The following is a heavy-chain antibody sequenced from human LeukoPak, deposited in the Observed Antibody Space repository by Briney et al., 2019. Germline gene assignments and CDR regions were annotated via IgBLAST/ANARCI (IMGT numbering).Heavy chain of an antibody. CDR2: IYHSGST. D-gene: IGHD3-9*01. J-gene: IGHJ4*02. CDR1: GGSISSTNW. CDR3: ARHAGAEYYDILTGYSISRHYYFDY. V-gene: IGHV4-4*02. Sequence: SETLSLTCAVSGGSISSTNWWSWVRQPPGKGLEWIGEIYHSGSTYYNPSLKSRVTISVDTSKNQFSLKLSSVTVADTAVYYCARHAGAEYYDILTGYSISRHYYFDYWGQGTLVTVSS.